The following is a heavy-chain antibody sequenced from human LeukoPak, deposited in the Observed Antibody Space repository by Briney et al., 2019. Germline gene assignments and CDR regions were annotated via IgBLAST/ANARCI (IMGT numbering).Heavy chain of an antibody. CDR2: IYYSGST. Sequence: PSETLSLTCTVSGGSISSYYWSWIRQPPGKGLEWIGYIYYSGSTSYNPYLKSRVTISVDTSKNQFSLKLSSVTAADTAVYYCARVPGYGVDYYYGMDVWGQGTTVTVSS. V-gene: IGHV4-59*01. D-gene: IGHD4-17*01. J-gene: IGHJ6*02. CDR3: ARVPGYGVDYYYGMDV. CDR1: GGSISSYY.